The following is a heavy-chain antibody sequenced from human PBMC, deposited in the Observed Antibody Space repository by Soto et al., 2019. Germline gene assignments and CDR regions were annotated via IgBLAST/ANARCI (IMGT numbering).Heavy chain of an antibody. Sequence: ASVKVSCKASGYTFTSYDINWVRQATGQGLEWMGWMNPNSGNTGYAQKFRGRVTMTRNTSISTAYMELSSLRSEDTAVYYCARKVTVTEAYYYYYMDVWGKGTTVTVSS. CDR2: MNPNSGNT. CDR1: GYTFTSYD. CDR3: ARKVTVTEAYYYYYMDV. J-gene: IGHJ6*03. V-gene: IGHV1-8*01. D-gene: IGHD4-4*01.